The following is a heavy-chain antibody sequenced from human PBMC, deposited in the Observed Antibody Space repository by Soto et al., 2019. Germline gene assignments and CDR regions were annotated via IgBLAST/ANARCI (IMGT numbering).Heavy chain of an antibody. V-gene: IGHV3-33*01. D-gene: IGHD2-15*01. CDR3: AREYCSGGSCSYFDY. J-gene: IGHJ4*02. CDR2: IWYDGSNK. Sequence: QVQLVESGGGVVQPGRSLRLSCAASGFTFSSYGMHWVRQAPGKGLEWVAVIWYDGSNKYYADSVKGRFTISRDNSKNTLYLQMNSLRAEDTAVYYCAREYCSGGSCSYFDYCGEGTLVTVSS. CDR1: GFTFSSYG.